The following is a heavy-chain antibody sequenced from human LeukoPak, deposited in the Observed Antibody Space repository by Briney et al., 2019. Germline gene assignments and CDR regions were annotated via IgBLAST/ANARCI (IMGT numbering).Heavy chain of an antibody. V-gene: IGHV4-34*01. CDR1: GGSFSGYY. CDR2: ITHSGRT. J-gene: IGHJ4*02. CDR3: ARGLIAVPNAAHYFDY. D-gene: IGHD6-19*01. Sequence: SETLSLTCAVYGGSFSGYYWSWIRQPPGKGLEWIGEITHSGRTNYNPSLKSRVTISEDMSKNQFSLKLSSVTAADTAVYYCARGLIAVPNAAHYFDYWGQGTLVTVSS.